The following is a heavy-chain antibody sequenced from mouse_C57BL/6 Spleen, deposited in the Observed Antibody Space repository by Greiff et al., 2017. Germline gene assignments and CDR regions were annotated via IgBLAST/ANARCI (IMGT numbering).Heavy chain of an antibody. CDR2: INPNNGGT. J-gene: IGHJ2*01. CDR3: AKGFDY. CDR1: GYTCTDYY. V-gene: IGHV1-26*01. Sequence: VQLQQSGPELVKPGASVKKSCKASGYTCTDYYMNWVKQSHGRSLEWIGDINPNNGGTSYNQKFKGKATLTVDKSSSTAYMELRSLTSEDSAVYYCAKGFDYWGQGTTLTVSS.